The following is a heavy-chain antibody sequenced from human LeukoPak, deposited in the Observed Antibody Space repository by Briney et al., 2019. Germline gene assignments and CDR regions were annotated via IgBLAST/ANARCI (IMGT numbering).Heavy chain of an antibody. J-gene: IGHJ4*02. D-gene: IGHD1-26*01. CDR2: ISYDGSNK. CDR3: AKKGGVGPTTGNYFDS. CDR1: GFTFSSYG. V-gene: IGHV3-30*18. Sequence: GGSLRLSCAASGFTFSSYGMHWVRQAPGKGLEWVAVISYDGSNKYYADSVKGRFIISRDNSKNTLYLQMNSLREEDTAVYYCAKKGGVGPTTGNYFDSWGQGTLVTVSS.